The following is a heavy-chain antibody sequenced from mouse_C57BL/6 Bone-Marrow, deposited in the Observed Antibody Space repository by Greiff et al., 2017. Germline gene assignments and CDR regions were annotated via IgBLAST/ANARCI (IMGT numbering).Heavy chain of an antibody. V-gene: IGHV1-22*01. CDR1: GYTFTDYN. D-gene: IGHD2-3*01. CDR2: INPNNGGT. Sequence: VQLQQSGPELVKPGASVKMSCKASGYTFTDYNMHWVKQSHGKSLEWIGYINPNNGGTSYNQKFKGKATLTVNKSSSTAYMELRSLTSEDSAVYYCARSYDGYPSGFAYWGQGTLGTVSA. J-gene: IGHJ3*01. CDR3: ARSYDGYPSGFAY.